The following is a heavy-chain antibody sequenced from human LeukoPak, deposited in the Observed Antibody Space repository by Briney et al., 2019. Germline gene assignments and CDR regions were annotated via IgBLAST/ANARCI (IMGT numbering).Heavy chain of an antibody. J-gene: IGHJ6*03. CDR1: GYTFTGYY. CDR2: INPNSGGT. Sequence: ASVKVSCKASGYTFTGYYMHRVRQAPGQGLEWMGWINPNSGGTNYAQKFQGRVTMTRDTSISTAYMELSRLGSDDTAVYYCARDLAYCGGDCYYYYMDVWGKGTTVTVSS. CDR3: ARDLAYCGGDCYYYYMDV. D-gene: IGHD2-21*01. V-gene: IGHV1-2*02.